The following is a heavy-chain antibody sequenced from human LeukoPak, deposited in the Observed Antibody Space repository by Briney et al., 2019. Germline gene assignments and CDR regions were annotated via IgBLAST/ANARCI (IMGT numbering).Heavy chain of an antibody. Sequence: SETLSLTCAVYGGSFSGYYWSWIRQPAGKGLEWIGRIYSSGSTNYNPSLKSRVTMSVDTSKNHFSLKLNSVTAADTAVYYCARHPELMRFDPWGQGTLVTVSS. CDR2: IYSSGST. CDR1: GGSFSGYY. CDR3: ARHPELMRFDP. V-gene: IGHV4-59*10. D-gene: IGHD3-10*01. J-gene: IGHJ5*02.